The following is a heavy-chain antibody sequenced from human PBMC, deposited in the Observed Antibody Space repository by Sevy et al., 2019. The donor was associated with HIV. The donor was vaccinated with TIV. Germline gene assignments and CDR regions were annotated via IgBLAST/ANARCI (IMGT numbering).Heavy chain of an antibody. Sequence: GGSLRLSCEASGFSFSSYEMNWVRQAPGKGLEWASYISSSGSTIYYADSVKGRFTISRDNARNSLYLQMNSLRVEDTAVYYCARVVVYYDKGFDPWGQGTLVTVSS. V-gene: IGHV3-48*03. CDR1: GFSFSSYE. J-gene: IGHJ5*02. D-gene: IGHD3-16*01. CDR2: ISSSGSTI. CDR3: ARVVVYYDKGFDP.